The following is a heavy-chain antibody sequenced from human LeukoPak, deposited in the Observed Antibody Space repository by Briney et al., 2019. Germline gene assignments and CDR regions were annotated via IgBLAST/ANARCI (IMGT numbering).Heavy chain of an antibody. CDR1: GGSISSSSYY. D-gene: IGHD5-18*01. CDR2: IYYSGST. J-gene: IGHJ4*02. CDR3: ARVKDTAMVFGY. V-gene: IGHV4-39*07. Sequence: SETLSLTCTVSGGSISSSSYYWGWIRQPPGKGLEWIESIYYSGSTYYNPSLKSRVTISVDTSKNQFSLKLSSVTAADTAVYYCARVKDTAMVFGYWGQGTLVTVSS.